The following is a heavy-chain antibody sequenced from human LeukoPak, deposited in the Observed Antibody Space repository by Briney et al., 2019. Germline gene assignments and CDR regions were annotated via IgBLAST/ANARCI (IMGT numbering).Heavy chain of an antibody. CDR3: ARHTGSLYDFWSGYIDY. Sequence: ASVKVSCKASGYTFTACYMHWVRQAPGQGLEWMGWITPNSGGTNYAQKFQGRVTMTRDTSISTAYMELSRLRSDDTAVYYCARHTGSLYDFWSGYIDYWGQGTLVTVSS. V-gene: IGHV1-2*02. D-gene: IGHD3-3*01. CDR1: GYTFTACY. J-gene: IGHJ4*02. CDR2: ITPNSGGT.